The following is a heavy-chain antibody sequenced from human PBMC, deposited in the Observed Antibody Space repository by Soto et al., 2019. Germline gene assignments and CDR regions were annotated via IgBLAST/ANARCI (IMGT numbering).Heavy chain of an antibody. J-gene: IGHJ5*02. CDR3: ATRITVFGLLIPPFDP. D-gene: IGHD3-3*01. V-gene: IGHV4-34*01. Sequence: SETLSLTCAVYGGSVNGYYWNWIRQPPGKGLEWIGEINHTGGTHYNPSLKSRVTMSVDTSKNQFSLRLSSVTAADTAMYYCATRITVFGLLIPPFDPWGQGTQVTVSS. CDR2: INHTGGT. CDR1: GGSVNGYY.